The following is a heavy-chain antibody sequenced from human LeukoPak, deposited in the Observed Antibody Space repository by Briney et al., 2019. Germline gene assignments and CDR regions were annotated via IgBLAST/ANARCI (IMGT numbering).Heavy chain of an antibody. V-gene: IGHV3-7*01. J-gene: IGHJ3*02. CDR2: IKQAGSEK. CDR3: ARDLAGPPQEAFDI. Sequence: PGGSLKLSCAASGLTSSSYWMSWVRQAPGKGLEWVANIKQAGSEKHYVESVTGRFTISRDNTKNSLYLQMNSLRADDTAVYYCARDLAGPPQEAFDIWGQGTMVTVSS. CDR1: GLTSSSYW.